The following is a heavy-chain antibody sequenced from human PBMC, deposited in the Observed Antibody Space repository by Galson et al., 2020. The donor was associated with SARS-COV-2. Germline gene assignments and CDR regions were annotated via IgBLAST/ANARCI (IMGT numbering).Heavy chain of an antibody. J-gene: IGHJ5*02. CDR3: ARGPYCSAGSCSPGWFDP. V-gene: IGHV3-33*01. D-gene: IGHD2-15*01. CDR1: GFTFSSYA. Sequence: GESLKISCEASGFTFSSYAMHWVRQAPGKGLEWVALIWYDGSEEYYGDSVKGRFTISRDNSKRTLQLQMNDLTTEDTAVYYCARGPYCSAGSCSPGWFDPWGQGTLVTISS. CDR2: IWYDGSEE.